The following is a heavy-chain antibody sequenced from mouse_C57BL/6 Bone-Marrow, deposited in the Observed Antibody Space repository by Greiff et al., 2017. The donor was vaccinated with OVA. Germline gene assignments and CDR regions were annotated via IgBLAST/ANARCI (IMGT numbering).Heavy chain of an antibody. CDR2: INPSSGYT. V-gene: IGHV1-4*01. Sequence: QVQLQQSGAELARPGASVKMSCKASGYTFTSYTMHWVKQRPGQGLEWIGYINPSSGYTKYNQKFKDKATLTADKSSSTAYMQLSSLTSEDSAVYYCARSLYDYDAFWYCDVWGTGTTVTVSS. D-gene: IGHD2-4*01. CDR3: ARSLYDYDAFWYCDV. CDR1: GYTFTSYT. J-gene: IGHJ1*03.